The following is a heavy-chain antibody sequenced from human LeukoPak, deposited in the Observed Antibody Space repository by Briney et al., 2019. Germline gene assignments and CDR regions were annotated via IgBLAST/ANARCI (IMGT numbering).Heavy chain of an antibody. D-gene: IGHD2-21*01. CDR1: GYTFTSYD. CDR2: MNPNSGNT. V-gene: IGHV1-8*01. J-gene: IGHJ4*02. Sequence: ASVKVSCKASGYTFTSYDINWVRQATGQGLEWMGWMNPNSGNTGYAQKFQGRVIMTRNTSISTAYMELSSLRSEDTALYYCARAAWVSTSSKYYFDNWGQGTLVTVSS. CDR3: ARAAWVSTSSKYYFDN.